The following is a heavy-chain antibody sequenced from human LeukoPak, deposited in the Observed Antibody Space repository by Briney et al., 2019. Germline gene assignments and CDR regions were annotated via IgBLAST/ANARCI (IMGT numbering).Heavy chain of an antibody. CDR3: ATGGSGWPYYFDY. CDR1: GYTPTELS. Sequence: ASVKVSCKVSGYTPTELSMHWVRQAPGKGLEWMGGFDPEDGETIYAQKFQGRVTMTVDTSTDTAYMELRSLRSEDTAVYYCATGGSGWPYYFDYWGQGTLVTVSS. D-gene: IGHD6-19*01. J-gene: IGHJ4*02. V-gene: IGHV1-24*01. CDR2: FDPEDGET.